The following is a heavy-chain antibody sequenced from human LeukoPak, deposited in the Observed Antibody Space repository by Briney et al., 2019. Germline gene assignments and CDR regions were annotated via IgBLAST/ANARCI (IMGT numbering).Heavy chain of an antibody. Sequence: PGGSWRLSCAASGFTFSSNSMNWVRRAQGKGWSGVSYISSSSSTIYYADSVKGRFTISRDNAKNSLYLQMNSLRAEDTAVYYCARDPGIAAAGSYYFDYWGQGTLVTVSS. D-gene: IGHD6-13*01. CDR2: ISSSSSTI. V-gene: IGHV3-48*04. CDR3: ARDPGIAAAGSYYFDY. CDR1: GFTFSSNS. J-gene: IGHJ4*02.